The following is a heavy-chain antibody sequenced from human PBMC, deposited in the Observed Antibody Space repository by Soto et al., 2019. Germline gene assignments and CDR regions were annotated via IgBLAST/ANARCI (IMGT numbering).Heavy chain of an antibody. D-gene: IGHD3-10*01. CDR2: ISGSGGST. V-gene: IGHV3-23*01. CDR3: ARNKPGHYGMDV. CDR1: GFTFSSYA. Sequence: GGSLRLSCAASGFTFSSYAMSWVRQAPGKGLEWVSAISGSGGSTYYADSVKGRFTISRDNSKNTVFLQMNSLRAEDTAVYYCARNKPGHYGMDVRGRGTTVTVSS. J-gene: IGHJ6*02.